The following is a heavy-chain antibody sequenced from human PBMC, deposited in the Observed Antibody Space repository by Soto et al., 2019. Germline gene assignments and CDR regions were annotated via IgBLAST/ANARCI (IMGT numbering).Heavy chain of an antibody. D-gene: IGHD4-17*01. CDR2: ITASGGKT. Sequence: EVQLLESGGGLVQPGGSLRLSCAASGFSLRSYAMSWVRQAPGKGPEWVSGITASGGKTYYADSVKGRFTISRDNSKNTLYLQMNSLRAEDTDVYFCAKVPNGDYVGAFDIWCQGTMFPGSS. CDR1: GFSLRSYA. J-gene: IGHJ3*02. CDR3: AKVPNGDYVGAFDI. V-gene: IGHV3-23*01.